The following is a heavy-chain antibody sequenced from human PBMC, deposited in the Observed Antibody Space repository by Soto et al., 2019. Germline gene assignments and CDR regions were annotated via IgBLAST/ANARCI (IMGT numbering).Heavy chain of an antibody. CDR1: GYTFTGYY. J-gene: IGHJ6*02. CDR2: INPNSGGT. D-gene: IGHD6-19*01. V-gene: IGHV1-2*02. CDR3: ARTRAVAHLKPFYYYGMDV. Sequence: ASVKVSCKASGYTFTGYYMHWVRQAPGQGLEWMGWINPNSGGTNYAQKFQGRVTMTRDTSISTVYMELSRLRSDDTAVYYCARTRAVAHLKPFYYYGMDVWGQGTTVTVSS.